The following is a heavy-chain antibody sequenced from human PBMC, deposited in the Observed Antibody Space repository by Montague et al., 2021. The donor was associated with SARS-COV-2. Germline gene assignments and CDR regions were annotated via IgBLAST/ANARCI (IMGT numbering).Heavy chain of an antibody. CDR2: IYTSGST. CDR1: GGSISSGSYY. CDR3: ARDPLYYYDSSGLLLDWYFDL. Sequence: LGKPTQTLSLTCTVSGGSISSGSYYWSWIRQPAGKGLEWIGRIYTSGSTNYNPSLKSRVTISIDTSKNQFSLKLSSVTAADTAVYYCARDPLYYYDSSGLLLDWYFDLWGRGTLVTASS. J-gene: IGHJ2*01. V-gene: IGHV4-61*02. D-gene: IGHD3-22*01.